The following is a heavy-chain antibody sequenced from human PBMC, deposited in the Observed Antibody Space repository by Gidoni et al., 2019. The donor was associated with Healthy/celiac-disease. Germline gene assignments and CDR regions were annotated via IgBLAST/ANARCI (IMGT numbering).Heavy chain of an antibody. CDR3: AKEEVDYYDSSGYYYAGVFDY. CDR2: ISGSGGST. V-gene: IGHV3-23*01. J-gene: IGHJ4*02. Sequence: EVQLLESGGGLVQPGGSLRLSCAASGFTFSSYAMRWVRQAPGKGLEWVSAISGSGGSTYYADSVKGRFTISRDNSKNTLYLQMNSLRAEDTAVYYCAKEEVDYYDSSGYYYAGVFDYWGQGTLVTVSS. CDR1: GFTFSSYA. D-gene: IGHD3-22*01.